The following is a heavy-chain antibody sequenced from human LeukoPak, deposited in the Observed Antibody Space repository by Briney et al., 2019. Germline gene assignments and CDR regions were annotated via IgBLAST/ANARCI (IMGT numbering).Heavy chain of an antibody. CDR1: GFTFSSYA. J-gene: IGHJ4*02. D-gene: IGHD5-12*01. CDR3: ARDSVATPLGY. CDR2: ISYDGSNK. V-gene: IGHV3-30-3*01. Sequence: GGSLRLSCAASGFTFSSYAMHWVRQAPGKGLEWVAVISYDGSNKYYADSVKGRFTISRDYSKNTLYLQMNSLRAEDTAVYYCARDSVATPLGYWGQGTLVTVSS.